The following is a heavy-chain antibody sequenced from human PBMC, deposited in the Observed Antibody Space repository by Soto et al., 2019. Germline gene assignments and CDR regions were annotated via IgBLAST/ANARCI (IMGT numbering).Heavy chain of an antibody. D-gene: IGHD1-26*01. V-gene: IGHV3-74*01. Sequence: PGGSLRLSCAASGFTFSSYCMHWVRQAPGKGLVWVSRIDNDGSSTRYTDSVKGRFTISRDNAKNILYLQMNSLRAEDTGVYYCARDVELQSFDYWGQGILVTVSS. J-gene: IGHJ4*02. CDR1: GFTFSSYC. CDR2: IDNDGSST. CDR3: ARDVELQSFDY.